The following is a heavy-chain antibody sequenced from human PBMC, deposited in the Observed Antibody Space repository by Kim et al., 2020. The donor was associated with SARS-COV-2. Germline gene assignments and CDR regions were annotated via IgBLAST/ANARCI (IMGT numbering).Heavy chain of an antibody. CDR2: ST. D-gene: IGHD1-26*01. V-gene: IGHV4-39*07. Sequence: STYYHPALKSRVTISVDTSKNQFSLKLSSVTAADTAVYYCARDRVGAISYWGQGTLVTVSS. J-gene: IGHJ4*02. CDR3: ARDRVGAISY.